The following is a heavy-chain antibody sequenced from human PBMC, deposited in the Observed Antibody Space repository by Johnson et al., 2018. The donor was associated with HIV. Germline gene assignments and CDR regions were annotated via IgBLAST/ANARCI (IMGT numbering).Heavy chain of an antibody. V-gene: IGHV3-53*01. D-gene: IGHD6-13*01. CDR3: ARDGESQQLPLGDAFDI. CDR1: GFTVSSKY. Sequence: EVQVVESGGGLIQPGGSLRLSCAASGFTVSSKYMSWVRQAPGKGLEWVSIIYSGGSTYYADSVKGRFTISRANSKNTLYLQMNSLRVEDTAVYYCARDGESQQLPLGDAFDIWGQGTMVIVPS. J-gene: IGHJ3*02. CDR2: IYSGGST.